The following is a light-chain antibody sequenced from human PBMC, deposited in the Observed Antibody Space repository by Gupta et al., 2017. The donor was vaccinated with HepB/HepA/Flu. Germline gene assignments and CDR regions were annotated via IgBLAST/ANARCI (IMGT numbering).Light chain of an antibody. CDR2: DVT. CDR1: SSDVGGYNY. Sequence: QSALTQPASVSGSPGQSITISCTGTSSDVGGYNYVSWYQQHPGRAPKLLICDVTKRPSGISNRFSGSKSGNTASLTISGLQAEDEADYYCSSYTTTNNPVFGTGTRVTVL. V-gene: IGLV2-14*03. J-gene: IGLJ1*01. CDR3: SSYTTTNNPV.